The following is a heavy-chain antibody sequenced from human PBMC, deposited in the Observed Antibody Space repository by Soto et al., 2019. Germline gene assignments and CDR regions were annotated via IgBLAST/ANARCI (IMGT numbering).Heavy chain of an antibody. V-gene: IGHV2-5*02. CDR1: GFSLNTGGLG. CDR3: VHSRCGGDFLLSCSSHYYYVIDF. CDR2: IYWDGDK. Sequence: SGPTLVNPTQTLTLTCTFSGFSLNTGGLGVGWIRQPPGKALEWLALIYWDGDKRYSPSLQSRLSITKDTSNNQVVLTMTNMDPVDTATYYCVHSRCGGDFLLSCSSHYYYVIDFSGQGTTVTVSS. D-gene: IGHD2-21*01. J-gene: IGHJ6*02.